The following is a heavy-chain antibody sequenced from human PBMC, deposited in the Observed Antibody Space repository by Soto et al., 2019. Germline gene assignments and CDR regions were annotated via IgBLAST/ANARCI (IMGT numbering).Heavy chain of an antibody. CDR3: ERRARSDFYYRDV. J-gene: IGHJ6*03. D-gene: IGHD3-10*01. V-gene: IGHV3-64*01. CDR2: ISSNGVGT. CDR1: GFTLSGYA. Sequence: EVQLAESGGGLAQPGGSLRLSCAASGFTLSGYAMDWVRQAPGKGLEYVSGISSNGVGTYYANSVQGRFTISRDNSKNTVYLQMGSLRPEDMAVYYCERRARSDFYYRDVWGKGTTVTVSS.